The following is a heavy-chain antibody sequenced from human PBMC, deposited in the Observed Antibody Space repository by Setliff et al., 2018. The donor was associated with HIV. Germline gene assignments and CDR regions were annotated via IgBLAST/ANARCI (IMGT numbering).Heavy chain of an antibody. CDR1: GFTFSSAW. Sequence: PGGSLRLSCAASGFTFSSAWMIWVRQAPGKGLEWVAVISYDGSNKYDADFVKGRFTISRDNSKNTLFLQMNSLRPEDTAVYYCARDCRVGWVFTYGMDVWGQGTLVTVSS. D-gene: IGHD6-13*01. J-gene: IGHJ6*02. V-gene: IGHV3-30*03. CDR3: ARDCRVGWVFTYGMDV. CDR2: ISYDGSNK.